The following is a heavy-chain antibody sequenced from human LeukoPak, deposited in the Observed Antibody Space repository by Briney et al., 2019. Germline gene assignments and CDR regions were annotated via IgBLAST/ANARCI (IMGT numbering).Heavy chain of an antibody. CDR2: IRSKAYGGTT. D-gene: IGHD5-18*01. CDR3: TGYSYGSLFDY. CDR1: GFTFGDYA. Sequence: GSLRLSCTASGFTFGDYAMSWFRQAPGKGLEWVGFIRSKAYGGTTEYAASVKGRFTISRDDSKSIAYLQMNSLKTEDTAVYYCTGYSYGSLFDYWGQGTLVTVSS. V-gene: IGHV3-49*03. J-gene: IGHJ4*02.